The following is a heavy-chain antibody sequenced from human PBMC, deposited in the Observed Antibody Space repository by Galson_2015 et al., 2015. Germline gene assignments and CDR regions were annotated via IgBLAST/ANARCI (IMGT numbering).Heavy chain of an antibody. V-gene: IGHV5-10-1*01. Sequence: QSGAEVKKPGESLRISCKGSGYSFTSYWISWVRQMPGKGLEWMGRIDPSDSYTNYSPSFQGHVTISADKSISTAYLQWSSLKASDTAMYYCARHRYCSSTSCYSSSFDYWGQGTLVTVSS. CDR2: IDPSDSYT. CDR1: GYSFTSYW. J-gene: IGHJ4*02. CDR3: ARHRYCSSTSCYSSSFDY. D-gene: IGHD2-2*01.